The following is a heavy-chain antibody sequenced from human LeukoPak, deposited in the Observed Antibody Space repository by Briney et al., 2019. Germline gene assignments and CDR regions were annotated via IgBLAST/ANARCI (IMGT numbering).Heavy chain of an antibody. D-gene: IGHD3-3*01. J-gene: IGHJ5*02. CDR3: ARAEGYYDFWSGLNWFDP. CDR2: IIPIFGTA. V-gene: IGHV1-69*01. CDR1: GGTFSSYA. Sequence: ASVKVSCKASGGTFSSYAISWVRQAPGQGLEWMGGIIPIFGTANYAQKFQGRVTITADESTSTACMELSSLRSEDTAVYYCARAEGYYDFWSGLNWFDPWGQGTLVTVSS.